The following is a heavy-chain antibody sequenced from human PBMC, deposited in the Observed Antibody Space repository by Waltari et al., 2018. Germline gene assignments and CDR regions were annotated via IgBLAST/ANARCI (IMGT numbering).Heavy chain of an antibody. CDR1: GGTFSSYA. CDR2: IIPILGIA. CDR3: AVGVVVPAVRPLDY. J-gene: IGHJ4*02. Sequence: QVQLVQSAAEVKKPGSSVKVSCKASGGTFSSYAISWVRQAPGQGLEWMGGIIPILGIANYAQKFQGRVTITADKSTSTAYMELSSLRSEDTAVYYCAVGVVVPAVRPLDYWGQGTLVTVPS. V-gene: IGHV1-69*10. D-gene: IGHD2-2*01.